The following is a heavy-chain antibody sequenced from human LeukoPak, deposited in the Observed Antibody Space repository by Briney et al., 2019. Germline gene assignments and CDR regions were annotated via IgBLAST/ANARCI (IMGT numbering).Heavy chain of an antibody. CDR1: GGTFSSYA. CDR2: IIPIFGTA. V-gene: IGHV1-69*05. D-gene: IGHD3-22*01. Sequence: VASVKVSCKASGGTFSSYAISWVRQAPGQGLEWMGGIIPIFGTANYAQKFQGRVTMTRDTSISTAYMELSRLRSDDTAVYYCARGRTEPQTYYYDSSGYYPFDYWGQGTLVTVSS. CDR3: ARGRTEPQTYYYDSSGYYPFDY. J-gene: IGHJ4*02.